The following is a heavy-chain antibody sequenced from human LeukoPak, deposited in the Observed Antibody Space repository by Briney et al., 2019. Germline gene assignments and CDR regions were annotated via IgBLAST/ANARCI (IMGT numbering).Heavy chain of an antibody. CDR2: ISSSSTI. CDR3: ARTYYYDSSGYREDWFDP. J-gene: IGHJ5*02. D-gene: IGHD3-22*01. CDR1: GFTFSSYS. Sequence: PGGSLRLSCAASGFTFSSYSMNWVRQAPGKGLEWVSYISSSSTIYYADSVKGRFTISRDNAKKSLYLQMNSLRAEDTAVYYCARTYYYDSSGYREDWFDPWGQGTLVTVSS. V-gene: IGHV3-48*04.